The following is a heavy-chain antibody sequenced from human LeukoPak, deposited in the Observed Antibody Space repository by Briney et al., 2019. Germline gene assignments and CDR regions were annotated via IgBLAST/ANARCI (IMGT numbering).Heavy chain of an antibody. V-gene: IGHV3-23*01. CDR2: ISGSGGST. D-gene: IGHD4-17*01. Sequence: PGGSLRLSRAASGFTFSSYPMSWVRQAPGKGLEWVSAISGSGGSTYYADSVKGRFTISRDDSKNTLYLQMNSLRAEDTAVYYCAKDPMTTVNTGYFDYWGQGTLVTVSS. J-gene: IGHJ4*02. CDR1: GFTFSSYP. CDR3: AKDPMTTVNTGYFDY.